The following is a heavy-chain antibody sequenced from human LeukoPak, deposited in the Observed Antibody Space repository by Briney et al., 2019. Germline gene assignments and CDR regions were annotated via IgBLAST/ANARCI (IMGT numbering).Heavy chain of an antibody. CDR3: ATGTYGYDFWSGYSSAHFDY. Sequence: ASVKVSCKASGYTFTSYYIHWVRQAPGQGLEWMGLINPSGGSTNYAQKFQGRVTMTEDTSTDTAYMELSSLRSEDTAVYYCATGTYGYDFWSGYSSAHFDYWGQGTLVTVSS. CDR2: INPSGGST. J-gene: IGHJ4*02. CDR1: GYTFTSYY. V-gene: IGHV1-46*01. D-gene: IGHD3-3*01.